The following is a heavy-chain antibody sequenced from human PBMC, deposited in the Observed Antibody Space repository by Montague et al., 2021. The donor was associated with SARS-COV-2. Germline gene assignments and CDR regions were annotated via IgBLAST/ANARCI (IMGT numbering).Heavy chain of an antibody. D-gene: IGHD1-26*01. J-gene: IGHJ4*02. CDR1: GGSTSSTSYY. V-gene: IGHV4-39*06. CDR2: IYHSGSA. CDR3: ARVPVSGIYWSGDY. Sequence: SETLSLTCTLSGGSTSSTSYYWGWVRQPPGKGLEWIGSIYHSGSAYYNPSLKSRVTISIDTSKNQFPLKLSSVTAADTAVYYCARVPVSGIYWSGDYWGQGTLVTVSS.